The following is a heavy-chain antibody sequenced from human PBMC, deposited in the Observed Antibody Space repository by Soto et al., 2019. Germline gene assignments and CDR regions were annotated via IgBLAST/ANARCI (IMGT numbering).Heavy chain of an antibody. Sequence: GSLRLSCAASGFTFSSYAMHWVRQAPGKGLEWVAVISYDGSNKYYADSVKGRFTISRDNSKNTLYLQMNSLRAEDTAVYYCARGGIAAAGEYFQHWGQGTLVTVSS. J-gene: IGHJ1*01. CDR1: GFTFSSYA. CDR3: ARGGIAAAGEYFQH. D-gene: IGHD6-13*01. V-gene: IGHV3-30*04. CDR2: ISYDGSNK.